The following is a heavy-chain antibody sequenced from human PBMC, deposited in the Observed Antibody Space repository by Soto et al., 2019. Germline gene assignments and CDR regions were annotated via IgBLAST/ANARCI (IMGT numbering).Heavy chain of an antibody. V-gene: IGHV3-66*01. CDR2: IYSGGNT. Sequence: PGGSLRVSCAVSGFSVNDNCWSWVRPAPGKGLEWVSVIYSGGNTDYADSVRGRFTVSRDTSKNTLYLQMNRLRAEDTAVYYCTRDSSYYGAGRGVLDYWGQGTLVTVSS. J-gene: IGHJ4*02. CDR1: GFSVNDNC. D-gene: IGHD3-10*01. CDR3: TRDSSYYGAGRGVLDY.